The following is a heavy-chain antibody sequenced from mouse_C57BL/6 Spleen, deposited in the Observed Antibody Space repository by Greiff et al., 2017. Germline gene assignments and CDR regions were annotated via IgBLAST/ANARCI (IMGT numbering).Heavy chain of an antibody. V-gene: IGHV1-81*01. D-gene: IGHD1-1*01. CDR3: ATYYYGSSYDRYFDV. J-gene: IGHJ1*03. Sequence: QVQLQQSGAELARPGASVKLSCKASGYTFTSYGISWVKQRTGQGLEWIGEIYPRSGNTYYNEKFKGKATLTADKSSSTAYMELRSLTSEDSAVYFCATYYYGSSYDRYFDVGGTGTTVTVSS. CDR1: GYTFTSYG. CDR2: IYPRSGNT.